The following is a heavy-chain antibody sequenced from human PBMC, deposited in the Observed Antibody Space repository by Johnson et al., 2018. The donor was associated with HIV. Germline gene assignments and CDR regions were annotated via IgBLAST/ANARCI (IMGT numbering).Heavy chain of an antibody. CDR2: ISQDGSEK. D-gene: IGHD4-23*01. Sequence: QVQLVESGGGWVQPGGSLRLSCAASGFTFSNYGISWVRQSPGKGLEWVADISQDGSEKYYADSVKGRFTISRDNSKNTLYLQMNSLRAEDTAVYYCARGGNARVAFDIWGQGTMVTVSS. CDR1: GFTFSNYG. J-gene: IGHJ3*02. V-gene: IGHV3-30*03. CDR3: ARGGNARVAFDI.